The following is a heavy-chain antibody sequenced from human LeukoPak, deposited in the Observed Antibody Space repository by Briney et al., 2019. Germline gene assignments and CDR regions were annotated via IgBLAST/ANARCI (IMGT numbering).Heavy chain of an antibody. CDR1: GGSLSAYY. J-gene: IGHJ4*02. Sequence: TLXXXCTVSGGSLSAYYWNWIRQTPGKGLEWIGYVYHSGRTYYNPSLKGRLTMSVDTSMNQFSLRLNSVTAADTAVYYCARANYYYESIGYLYYFDSWGQGTLVTVSS. V-gene: IGHV4-59*01. CDR3: ARANYYYESIGYLYYFDS. D-gene: IGHD3-22*01. CDR2: VYHSGRT.